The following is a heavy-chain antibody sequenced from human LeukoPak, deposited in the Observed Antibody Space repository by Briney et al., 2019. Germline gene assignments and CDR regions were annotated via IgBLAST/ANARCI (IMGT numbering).Heavy chain of an antibody. V-gene: IGHV3-7*01. CDR2: IKQDGSEK. CDR1: GFTFSSYW. D-gene: IGHD4-17*01. J-gene: IGHJ2*01. Sequence: GGSLRLSCAASGFTFSSYWMSWVRQAPGKGLEWVANIKQDGSEKYYVDSVKGGFTISRDNAKNSLYLQMNSLRAEDTAVYYCARDYLRTTVTAPWYFDLWGRGTLVTVSS. CDR3: ARDYLRTTVTAPWYFDL.